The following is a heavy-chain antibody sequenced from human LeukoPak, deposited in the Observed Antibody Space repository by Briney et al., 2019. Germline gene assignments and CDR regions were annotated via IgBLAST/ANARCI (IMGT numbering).Heavy chain of an antibody. D-gene: IGHD3-3*01. CDR2: ISGSGGGT. CDR3: ARDIKGYYDFWSGYGAIDY. J-gene: IGHJ4*02. CDR1: GFTFSNYA. V-gene: IGHV3-23*01. Sequence: GGSLRLSCAASGFTFSNYAMSWVRQAPGKGLEWLSTISGSGGGTYYADSYADSVKGRFTISRDNAKNSLYLQRNSLRAEDTALYYCARDIKGYYDFWSGYGAIDYWGQGTLVTVSS.